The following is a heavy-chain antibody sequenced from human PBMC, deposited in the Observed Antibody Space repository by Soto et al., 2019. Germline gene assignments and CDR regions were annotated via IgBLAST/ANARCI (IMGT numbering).Heavy chain of an antibody. D-gene: IGHD5-18*01. CDR1: GGSSTYT. V-gene: IGHV1-69*13. CDR2: IIPIFGTT. J-gene: IGHJ6*02. Sequence: SVKVSCKASGGSSTYTLSWVRQAPGQGLEWMGGIIPIFGTTNYAQKFQGRVTITADESTKTAYMELSTLRSEDTAVYYCARLHSHGTYGMDVWGQGTTVTVPS. CDR3: ARLHSHGTYGMDV.